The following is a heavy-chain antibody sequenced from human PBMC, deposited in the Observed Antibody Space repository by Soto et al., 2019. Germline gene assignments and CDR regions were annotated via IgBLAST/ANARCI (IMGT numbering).Heavy chain of an antibody. CDR1: GGTFSSYA. Sequence: RASVKVSCKASGGTFSSYAISWVRQAPGQGLEWMGGIIPIFGTANYAQKFQGRVTSTADKSTSTAYMELSSLRSEDTAVYDCARGALGDLLTGYPYEYYGMDVWGQGTTVTSP. CDR3: ARGALGDLLTGYPYEYYGMDV. D-gene: IGHD3-9*01. V-gene: IGHV1-69*06. J-gene: IGHJ6*02. CDR2: IIPIFGTA.